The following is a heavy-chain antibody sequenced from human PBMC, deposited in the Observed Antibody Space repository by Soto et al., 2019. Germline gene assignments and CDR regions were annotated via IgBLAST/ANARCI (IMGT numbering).Heavy chain of an antibody. CDR3: ASGRWLQLGLDY. D-gene: IGHD5-12*01. CDR1: GFTFSSYS. J-gene: IGHJ4*02. CDR2: ISSSSSTI. V-gene: IGHV3-48*02. Sequence: EVQLVESGGGLVQPGGSLRLSCAASGFTFSSYSMNWVRQAPGKGLEWVSYISSSSSTIYYADSVKGRFPNSRDNAKNSLYLQMNSLRDEDTAVYYCASGRWLQLGLDYWGQGTLVTVSS.